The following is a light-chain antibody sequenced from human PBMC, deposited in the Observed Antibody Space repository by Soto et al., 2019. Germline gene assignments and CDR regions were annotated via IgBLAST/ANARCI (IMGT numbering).Light chain of an antibody. CDR3: QQYSDWPPAT. CDR1: QSVSRN. V-gene: IGKV3-15*01. CDR2: GAS. J-gene: IGKJ2*01. Sequence: EIVMTQSPATLSVSPGERATLSCRASQSVSRNLAWYQQKPGQAPRLLIYGASTRATGIPARFSGSGSGTEFPLTISSLQSEDFAVYYCQQYSDWPPATFGQGTKLEIK.